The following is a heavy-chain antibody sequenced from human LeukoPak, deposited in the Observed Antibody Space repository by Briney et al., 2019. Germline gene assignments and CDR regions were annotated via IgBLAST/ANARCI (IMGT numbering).Heavy chain of an antibody. D-gene: IGHD3-3*01. Sequence: WASVKVSCKAPGYTFTNYDLNWVRQATGQGLEWMGCMNLNSGNTGYAQKFQGRVTITRNTSLSTAYMELSSLRSEDTAVYYCARQGVVFPTDYFYMDVWGKGTTVTVSS. CDR1: GYTFTNYD. CDR3: ARQGVVFPTDYFYMDV. J-gene: IGHJ6*03. CDR2: MNLNSGNT. V-gene: IGHV1-8*03.